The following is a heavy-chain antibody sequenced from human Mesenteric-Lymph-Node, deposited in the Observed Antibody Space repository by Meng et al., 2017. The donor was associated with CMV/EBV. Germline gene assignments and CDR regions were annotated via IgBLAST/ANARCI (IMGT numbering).Heavy chain of an antibody. D-gene: IGHD3-3*01. CDR2: IYSGGSGT. J-gene: IGHJ4*02. V-gene: IGHV3-23*03. Sequence: GESLKISCAASGFTFSSYAMSWVRRAPGKGLEWVSVIYSGGSGTHYADSVKGRFTISRDNSKNSLYLQMNSLRAEDTAVYYCAKSLYDFWSGYSCLDYWGQGTLVTVSS. CDR1: GFTFSSYA. CDR3: AKSLYDFWSGYSCLDY.